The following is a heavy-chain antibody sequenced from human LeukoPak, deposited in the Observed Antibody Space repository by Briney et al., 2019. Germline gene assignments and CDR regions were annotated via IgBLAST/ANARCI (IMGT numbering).Heavy chain of an antibody. Sequence: GGSLRLSCAASGFTVSNNYMSWVRQAPGKKLEWVSDIYSDGTTFYADSVKGRFTISRDNSKNTLYLQMNSLRAEDTAVYHCARDQGSGSFLYYYYYYYMDVWGKGTTVTVSS. CDR2: IYSDGTT. CDR3: ARDQGSGSFLYYYYYYYMDV. J-gene: IGHJ6*03. CDR1: GFTVSNNY. D-gene: IGHD1-26*01. V-gene: IGHV3-53*01.